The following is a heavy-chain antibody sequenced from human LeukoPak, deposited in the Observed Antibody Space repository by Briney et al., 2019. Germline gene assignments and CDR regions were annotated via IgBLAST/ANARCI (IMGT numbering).Heavy chain of an antibody. D-gene: IGHD5-18*01. J-gene: IGHJ3*02. Sequence: GGSLRLSCAASGFTFSSYGMHWVRQAPGKGLEWVAVISYDGSNKYYADSVKGRFTISRDNSKNTLYLQMNSLRAEDTAVYFCARDKVDTTSGAFDIWGQGTMVTVSS. CDR3: ARDKVDTTSGAFDI. CDR1: GFTFSSYG. CDR2: ISYDGSNK. V-gene: IGHV3-30*03.